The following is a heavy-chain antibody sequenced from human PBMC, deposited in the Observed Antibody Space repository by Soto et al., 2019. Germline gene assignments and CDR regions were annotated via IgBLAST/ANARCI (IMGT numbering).Heavy chain of an antibody. CDR1: GYSFTSYW. D-gene: IGHD3-10*01. J-gene: IGHJ5*02. CDR3: ARHSHVARGLMWCKDDP. Sequence: EVQLVQSGAEVKKPGESLRISCKGSGYSFTSYWISWVRQMPGKGLEWMGRIDPSDSYTNYSPSFQGHVTISADKSISTAYLQWSSRKASDTAMYYCARHSHVARGLMWCKDDPWGQGTLVTVSS. V-gene: IGHV5-10-1*01. CDR2: IDPSDSYT.